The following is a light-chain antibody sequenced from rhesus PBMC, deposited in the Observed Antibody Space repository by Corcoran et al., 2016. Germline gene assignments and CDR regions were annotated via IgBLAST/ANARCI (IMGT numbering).Light chain of an antibody. V-gene: IGKV1-25*01. J-gene: IGKJ2*01. CDR2: YVT. CDR1: QDITSY. Sequence: DIQMTQSPSSVSASVGDRVTITCRASQDITSYLAWYQQKPGKAPQLLIYYVTTLQSGVPSRFSGSGSGTEFTLTISSLQPEDFATYHCQQYNSRPIYTFGQGTKVEIK. CDR3: QQYNSRPIYT.